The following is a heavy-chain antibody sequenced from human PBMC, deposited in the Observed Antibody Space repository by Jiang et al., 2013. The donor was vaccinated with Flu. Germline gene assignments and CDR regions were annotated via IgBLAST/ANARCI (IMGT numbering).Heavy chain of an antibody. D-gene: IGHD5-12*01. CDR2: IYYSGST. J-gene: IGHJ4*02. CDR1: GDSISSYY. CDR3: ARWTYDSYFDY. Sequence: PGLVKPSEALSLTCTVSGDSISSYYWSWSRQPPGKGLEWIGYIYYSGSTNYNPSLKSRVSISLDTSKIQFSLKLSSVTAADTAVYYCARWTYDSYFDYWGQGILVTVSS. V-gene: IGHV4-59*01.